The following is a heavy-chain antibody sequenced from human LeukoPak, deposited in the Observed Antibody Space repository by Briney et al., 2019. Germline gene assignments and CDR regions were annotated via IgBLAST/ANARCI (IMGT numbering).Heavy chain of an antibody. CDR2: IYYSGNT. CDR1: GGSISSSSYY. J-gene: IGHJ4*02. Sequence: SETLSLTCTVSGGSISSSSYYWGSIRQPPGKGLEWIWSIYYSGNTYYNASLKSRVTISGDTSKNQFSLKLSSVTAADTAVYYCATPGLARAYWGQGTLVTVSS. V-gene: IGHV4-39*01. CDR3: ATPGLARAY.